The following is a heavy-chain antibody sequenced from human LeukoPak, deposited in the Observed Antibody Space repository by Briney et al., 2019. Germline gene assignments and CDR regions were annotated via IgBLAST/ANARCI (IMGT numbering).Heavy chain of an antibody. CDR2: ISNDSVDK. J-gene: IGHJ3*02. CDR1: GFMFSDYY. CDR3: ARRDWVSGAVRAFDI. V-gene: IGHV3-11*04. Sequence: GGSLRLSCVGSGFMFSDYYMSWIRQAPGKGLEWASYISNDSVDKYYVDSVRGRFTISRDNAKKSMYLQMSGLRVEDTAVYYCARRDWVSGAVRAFDIWGQGTMVTVSS. D-gene: IGHD3-3*01.